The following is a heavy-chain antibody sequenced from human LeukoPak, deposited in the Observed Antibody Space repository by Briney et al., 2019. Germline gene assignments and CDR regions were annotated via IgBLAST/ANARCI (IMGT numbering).Heavy chain of an antibody. D-gene: IGHD2-2*02. CDR1: GGSISSSNW. CDR3: ARDIPLGGFPADY. Sequence: SGTLSLTCAVSGGSISSSNWWSWVRQPPGKGLEWIGEIYHSGSTNYNPSLKSRVTISVDTSKNQSSLKLSSVTAADTAVYYCARDIPLGGFPADYWGQGTLVTVSS. CDR2: IYHSGST. J-gene: IGHJ4*02. V-gene: IGHV4-4*02.